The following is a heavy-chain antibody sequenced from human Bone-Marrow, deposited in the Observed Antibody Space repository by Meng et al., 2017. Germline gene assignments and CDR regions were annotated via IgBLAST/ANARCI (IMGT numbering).Heavy chain of an antibody. J-gene: IGHJ4*02. D-gene: IGHD2-21*02. Sequence: GGSLRLSCAASGFTFSSYAMHWVRQAPGKGLEWVAVIWYDGSNKYYADSVKGRFTISRDNSKNTLYLQMNSLRAEYTAVYYCARDTQSRVVVTAIPFDYWGQGTLVTVSS. CDR3: ARDTQSRVVVTAIPFDY. CDR1: GFTFSSYA. CDR2: IWYDGSNK. V-gene: IGHV3-33*08.